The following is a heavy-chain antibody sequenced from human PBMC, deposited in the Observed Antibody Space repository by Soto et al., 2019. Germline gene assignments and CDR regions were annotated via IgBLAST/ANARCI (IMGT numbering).Heavy chain of an antibody. CDR2: ISSSSSYI. D-gene: IGHD3-3*01. Sequence: GGSLRLSCAASGFTFSSYSMNWVRQAPGKGLEWVSSISSSSSYIYYADSVKGRFTISRDNAKNSLYLQMNSLRAEDTAVYYCARGPDYDFWSGYTWFDPWGQGTLVTVSS. CDR3: ARGPDYDFWSGYTWFDP. J-gene: IGHJ5*02. CDR1: GFTFSSYS. V-gene: IGHV3-21*01.